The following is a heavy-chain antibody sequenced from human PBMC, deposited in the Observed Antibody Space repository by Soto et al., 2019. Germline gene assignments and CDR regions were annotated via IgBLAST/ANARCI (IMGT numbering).Heavy chain of an antibody. CDR3: ASDACLGRVVDY. CDR1: GGSISSGGYY. Sequence: QVQLQESGPGLVKPSQTLSLTCTVSGGSISSGGYYWSWIRQHPGKGLEWIGYNYYSGSTYYNPSLKSRVTISCITSQTQSSLKLSSVPAAAPAVYSRASDACLGRVVDYWGQGTLVTVSS. J-gene: IGHJ4*02. CDR2: NYYSGST. V-gene: IGHV4-31*03. D-gene: IGHD7-27*01.